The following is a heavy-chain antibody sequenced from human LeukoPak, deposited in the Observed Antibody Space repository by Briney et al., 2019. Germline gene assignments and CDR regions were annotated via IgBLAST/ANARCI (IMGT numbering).Heavy chain of an antibody. Sequence: GGSLRLSCSASGFTVTHCAMHWVRQAPAKGLEYVSAVDANGRTTYYADSVKGRFTISRDDSKNTLYLHMSSPRPEDTAIYYCYCRDDLPAWGQGTLVTISS. D-gene: IGHD5-24*01. V-gene: IGHV3-64D*06. CDR3: YCRDDLPA. CDR1: GFTVTHCA. J-gene: IGHJ5*02. CDR2: VDANGRTT.